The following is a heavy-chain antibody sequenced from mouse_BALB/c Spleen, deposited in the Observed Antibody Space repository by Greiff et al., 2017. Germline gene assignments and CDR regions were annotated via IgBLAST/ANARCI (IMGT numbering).Heavy chain of an antibody. CDR2: IDPENGDT. CDR1: GFNIKDYY. D-gene: IGHD1-1*01. Sequence: VQLQQSGAELVRSGASVKLSCTASGFNIKDYYMHWVKQRPEQGLEWIGWIDPENGDTEYAPKFQGKATMTADTSSNTAYLQLSSLTSEDTAVYYCNTLYDSTHYYAMDYWGQGTSVTVSS. CDR3: NTLYDSTHYYAMDY. J-gene: IGHJ4*01. V-gene: IGHV14-4*02.